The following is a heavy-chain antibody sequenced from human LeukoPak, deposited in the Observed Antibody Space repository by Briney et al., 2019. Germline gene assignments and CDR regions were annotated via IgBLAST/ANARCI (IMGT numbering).Heavy chain of an antibody. J-gene: IGHJ5*02. V-gene: IGHV1-18*01. CDR3: ARDRHRRYCSGGSCYGGWFDP. D-gene: IGHD2-15*01. CDR1: GYTFTSYG. Sequence: GASVKVSFKASGYTFTSYGIGWVRQAPGQGLEWMGWISAYNGNTNYAQKLQGRVTMTTDTSASTAYMELRSLRSDDTAVYYCARDRHRRYCSGGSCYGGWFDPWGQGTLVTVSS. CDR2: ISAYNGNT.